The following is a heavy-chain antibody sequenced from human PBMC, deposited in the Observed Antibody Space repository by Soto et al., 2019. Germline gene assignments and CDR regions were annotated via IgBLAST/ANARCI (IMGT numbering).Heavy chain of an antibody. Sequence: QVQLVQSGAEVKKPGSSVKVSCKASGGTFSTYTITWVRQAPGQGLEWMGRIIPIIGIINYAQKFQGRVTISXDKXTGTAYMELTGLRSDDTAVYYCAGDPDSHYNDSHASSYPWGQGTRVTVSS. D-gene: IGHD4-4*01. J-gene: IGHJ5*02. V-gene: IGHV1-69*08. CDR1: GGTFSTYT. CDR2: IIPIIGII. CDR3: AGDPDSHYNDSHASSYP.